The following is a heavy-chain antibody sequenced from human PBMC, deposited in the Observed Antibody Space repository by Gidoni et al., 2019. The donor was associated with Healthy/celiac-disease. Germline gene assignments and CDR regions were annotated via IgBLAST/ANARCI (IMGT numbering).Heavy chain of an antibody. CDR3: ARGGYSYGGIDY. CDR1: GGSFSGYY. CDR2: INHSGST. D-gene: IGHD5-18*01. Sequence: QVQLQQWGAGLLKPSETLSLTCAVYGGSFSGYYWSWIRQPPGKGLEWIGEINHSGSTNYNPSLKSRVTISVDTSKNQFSLKLSSVTAADTAVYYCARGGYSYGGIDYWGQGTLVTVSS. V-gene: IGHV4-34*01. J-gene: IGHJ4*02.